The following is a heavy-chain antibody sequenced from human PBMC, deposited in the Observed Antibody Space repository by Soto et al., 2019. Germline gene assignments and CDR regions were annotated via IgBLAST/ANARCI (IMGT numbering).Heavy chain of an antibody. V-gene: IGHV1-18*04. CDR3: ARDDWCSGDCSSGIYI. Sequence: GASVKVSCKASGYTFTSYGISWVRQAPGEGLEWTGWISAYNGNTNYAQKLQGRVTMTTDTSTSTAYMELRSLRSDDTAVYYCARDDWCSGDCSSGIYIWGQGTMVTVSS. J-gene: IGHJ3*02. CDR2: ISAYNGNT. CDR1: GYTFTSYG. D-gene: IGHD2-21*02.